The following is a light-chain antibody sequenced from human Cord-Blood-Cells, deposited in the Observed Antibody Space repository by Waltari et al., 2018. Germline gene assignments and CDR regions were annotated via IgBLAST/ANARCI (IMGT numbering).Light chain of an antibody. V-gene: IGLV2-14*01. J-gene: IGLJ3*02. CDR2: DVS. CDR1: SSDVGGYNY. Sequence: QSALTQPASVSGSPGQSITISCTGTSSDVGGYNYVAWYQQHPGKAPNLMIYDVSKRPSGVSNSFSGSKSGNTASLTISGLQAEDEADYYCSSYTSSSTWVFGGGTKLTVL. CDR3: SSYTSSSTWV.